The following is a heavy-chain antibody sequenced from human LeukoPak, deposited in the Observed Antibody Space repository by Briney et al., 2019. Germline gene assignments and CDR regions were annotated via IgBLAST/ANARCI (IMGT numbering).Heavy chain of an antibody. CDR3: SKDLTSDFGGDLDP. J-gene: IGHJ5*02. V-gene: IGHV3-53*01. CDR1: GFTVSSNY. D-gene: IGHD3-10*01. CDR2: IYSVGTT. Sequence: GGSLRLSCAASGFTVSSNYMSWVRQAPGKGLEWVSVIYSVGTTFYADSVKGRFTISRDNSKSTVYLQMNSLRVEDAAVYYCSKDLTSDFGGDLDPWGQGTLVTVSS.